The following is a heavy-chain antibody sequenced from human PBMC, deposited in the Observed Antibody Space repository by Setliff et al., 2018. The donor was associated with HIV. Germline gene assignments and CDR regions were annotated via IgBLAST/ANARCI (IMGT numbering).Heavy chain of an antibody. D-gene: IGHD2-15*01. CDR3: ARIRSGGSSYSD. CDR2: FFTGTT. Sequence: PSETLSLTCTVSGVSISSGRYYWSWIRQPAGSGLEWIGHFFTGTTNYNPSLRGRVTVSVDMSKNQFFLKLTSVIADDTAIYSCARIRSGGSSYSDWGQGALVTVSS. CDR1: GVSISSGRYY. J-gene: IGHJ4*02. V-gene: IGHV4-61*09.